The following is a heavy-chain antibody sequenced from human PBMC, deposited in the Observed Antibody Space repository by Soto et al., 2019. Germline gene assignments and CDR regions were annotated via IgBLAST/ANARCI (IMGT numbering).Heavy chain of an antibody. CDR1: GGSISSGDYY. J-gene: IGHJ4*02. D-gene: IGHD3-22*01. Sequence: SETLSLTCTVSGGSISSGDYYWSWIRQPPGKGLEWIGYIYYSGSTYYNPSLKSRVTISVDTSKNQFSLKLSSVTAADTAVYYCARGSYYYDSSGYSHYWGQGTLVTVSS. CDR2: IYYSGST. V-gene: IGHV4-30-4*01. CDR3: ARGSYYYDSSGYSHY.